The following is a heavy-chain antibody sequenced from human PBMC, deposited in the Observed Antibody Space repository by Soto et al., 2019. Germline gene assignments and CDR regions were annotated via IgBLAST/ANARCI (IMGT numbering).Heavy chain of an antibody. CDR2: INHSGST. Sequence: SETLSLTCAVYGGSFSGYYWSWIRQPPGKGLEWIGEINHSGSTNYNPSLKSRVTISVDTSKNQFSLKLSSVTAADTAVYYCARGIVPAALDFQHWGQGTLVTVSS. CDR3: ARGIVPAALDFQH. V-gene: IGHV4-34*01. CDR1: GGSFSGYY. D-gene: IGHD2-2*01. J-gene: IGHJ1*01.